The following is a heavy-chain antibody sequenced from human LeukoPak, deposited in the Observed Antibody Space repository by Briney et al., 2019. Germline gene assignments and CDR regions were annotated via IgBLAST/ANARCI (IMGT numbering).Heavy chain of an antibody. CDR3: AVHVFFNRDSDILTWFDP. Sequence: PSETLSLTCTVSGGSISSYYWSWIRQPPGKGLEWIGYIYYSGSTNYNPSLKSRVTISVDTSKNQFSLKLSSVTAADTAVYYCAVHVFFNRDSDILTWFDPWGQGTLVTVSS. D-gene: IGHD3-9*01. V-gene: IGHV4-59*01. CDR2: IYYSGST. J-gene: IGHJ5*02. CDR1: GGSISSYY.